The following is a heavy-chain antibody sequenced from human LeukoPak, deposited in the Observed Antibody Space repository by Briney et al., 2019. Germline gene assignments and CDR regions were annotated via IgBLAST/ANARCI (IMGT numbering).Heavy chain of an antibody. V-gene: IGHV1-18*01. CDR2: ISAYNGNT. Sequence: ASVKVSCKASGYTFTSYGISWVRQAPGQGLECMGWISAYNGNTNYAQKLQGRVTMTTDTSTSTAYMELRSLRSDDTAVYYCARDPLYSSSWPFDYWGQGTLVTVSS. J-gene: IGHJ4*02. CDR3: ARDPLYSSSWPFDY. CDR1: GYTFTSYG. D-gene: IGHD6-13*01.